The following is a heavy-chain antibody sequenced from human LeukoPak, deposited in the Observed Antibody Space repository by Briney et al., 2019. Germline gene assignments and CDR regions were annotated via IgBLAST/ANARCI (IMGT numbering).Heavy chain of an antibody. Sequence: GGSLRLSCAASGFTFSSYSMNWVRQAPGKGLEWVSYISSSSSTIYYADSVKGRFTISRDNAKNSLYLQMNSLRAEDTAVYYCAREGHFWSGYPHAFDIWGQGTMVTVSS. CDR1: GFTFSSYS. J-gene: IGHJ3*02. CDR2: ISSSSSTI. V-gene: IGHV3-48*01. D-gene: IGHD3-3*02. CDR3: AREGHFWSGYPHAFDI.